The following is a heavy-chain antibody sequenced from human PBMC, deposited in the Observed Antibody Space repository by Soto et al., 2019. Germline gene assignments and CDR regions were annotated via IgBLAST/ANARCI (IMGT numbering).Heavy chain of an antibody. V-gene: IGHV3-23*01. CDR3: APMGV. Sequence: GGSLRLSCAASGFTFSSYAMSWVRQAPGKGLEWVSAISGSDNTTYYADSVKGRFTISRGNSKNTLYLQMSSLRADDTAVYYCAPMGVWGQGTTVTVSS. J-gene: IGHJ6*02. CDR1: GFTFSSYA. CDR2: ISGSDNTT.